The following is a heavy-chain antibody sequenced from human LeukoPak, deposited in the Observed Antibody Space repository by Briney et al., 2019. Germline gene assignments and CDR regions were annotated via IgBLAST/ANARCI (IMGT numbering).Heavy chain of an antibody. D-gene: IGHD3-3*01. J-gene: IGHJ4*02. Sequence: ASVKVSCKASGYTFSGYYIHWVRQAPGQGLEWMGWINTNGGGTKYAQRFQGRVTMTRDTSISTAYMEVSRLRSDDTAVYFCASSRFLEWLYLRDYWGQGTLVTVSS. CDR3: ASSRFLEWLYLRDY. CDR2: INTNGGGT. V-gene: IGHV1-2*02. CDR1: GYTFSGYY.